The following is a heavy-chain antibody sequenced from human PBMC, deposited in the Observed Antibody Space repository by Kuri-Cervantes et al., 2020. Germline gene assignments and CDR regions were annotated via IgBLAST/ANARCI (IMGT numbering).Heavy chain of an antibody. Sequence: GESLKISCAASGFTFSSYGMHWVRQAPGKGLEWVAVISYDGSNKYYADFVKGRFTISRDNSKNTLYLQMNSLRAEDTAVYYCARDRIAVAFGHFGYGMDVCGQWTTVTVSS. CDR3: ARDRIAVAFGHFGYGMDV. J-gene: IGHJ6*02. CDR2: ISYDGSNK. CDR1: GFTFSSYG. V-gene: IGHV3-30*03. D-gene: IGHD6-19*01.